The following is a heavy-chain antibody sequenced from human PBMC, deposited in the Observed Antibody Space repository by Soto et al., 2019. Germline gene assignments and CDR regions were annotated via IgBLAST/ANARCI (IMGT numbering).Heavy chain of an antibody. J-gene: IGHJ4*02. D-gene: IGHD6-19*01. CDR3: AREGRIAVAVEFDY. CDR1: GFTFSSYG. Sequence: PGGSLRLSCAASGFTFSSYGMHWVRQAPGKGLEWVAVIWYDGSNKYYADSVKGRFTISRDNSKNTLYLQMNSLRAEDTAVYYCAREGRIAVAVEFDYWGQGTLVTVSS. CDR2: IWYDGSNK. V-gene: IGHV3-33*01.